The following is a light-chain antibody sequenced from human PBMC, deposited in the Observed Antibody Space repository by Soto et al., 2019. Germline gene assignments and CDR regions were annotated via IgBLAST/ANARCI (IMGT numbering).Light chain of an antibody. V-gene: IGKV3-15*01. Sequence: EIVMTQSPATLSGSPGERATLSCRAREIVTSILAWYQQIPGQPPSLLIYGVSSSATGIPSRFSGSGAGTEFTLTISSLQPDDFATYYCQQYNTFWTFGPGTKVDIK. CDR3: QQYNTFWT. CDR1: EIVTSI. J-gene: IGKJ1*01. CDR2: GVS.